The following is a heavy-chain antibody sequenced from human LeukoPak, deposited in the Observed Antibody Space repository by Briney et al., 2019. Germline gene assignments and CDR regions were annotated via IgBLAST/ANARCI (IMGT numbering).Heavy chain of an antibody. CDR2: INHSGST. D-gene: IGHD6-13*01. CDR3: ARGSRIAAAGTIDY. Sequence: SETLSLTCAVYGGSFSGYYWSWIRQPPGKGLEWIGEINHSGSTNYNPSLKSRVTISVDTSKNQFSLKLSSVTAADTAVYYCARGSRIAAAGTIDYWGQGTLVTVSS. J-gene: IGHJ4*02. CDR1: GGSFSGYY. V-gene: IGHV4-34*01.